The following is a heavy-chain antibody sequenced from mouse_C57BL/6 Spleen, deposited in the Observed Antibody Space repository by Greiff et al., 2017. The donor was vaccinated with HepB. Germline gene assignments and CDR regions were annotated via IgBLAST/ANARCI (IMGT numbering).Heavy chain of an antibody. D-gene: IGHD2-2*01. CDR1: GYTFTDYN. CDR3: ASGYDRFAY. J-gene: IGHJ3*01. V-gene: IGHV1-22*01. Sequence: LQQSGPELVKPGASVKMSCKASGYTFTDYNMHWVKQSHGKSLEWIGYINPNNGGTSYNQKFKGKATLTVNKSSSTAYMELRSPTSEDSAVYYCASGYDRFAYWGQGTLVTVSA. CDR2: INPNNGGT.